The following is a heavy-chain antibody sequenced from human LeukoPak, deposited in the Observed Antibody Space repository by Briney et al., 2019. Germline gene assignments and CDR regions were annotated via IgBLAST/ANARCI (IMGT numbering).Heavy chain of an antibody. J-gene: IGHJ4*02. V-gene: IGHV1-58*02. Sequence: SVKVSCKASGFTFIDSAMQWVRQARGQRLEWIGWIVVGSGDTNYAQKFQERVTITRDMSTSTAYMELSSLGSEDTAVYYCATDEATTPATNKNSPFDYWGQGTLVTVSS. CDR2: IVVGSGDT. CDR3: ATDEATTPATNKNSPFDY. D-gene: IGHD4-17*01. CDR1: GFTFIDSA.